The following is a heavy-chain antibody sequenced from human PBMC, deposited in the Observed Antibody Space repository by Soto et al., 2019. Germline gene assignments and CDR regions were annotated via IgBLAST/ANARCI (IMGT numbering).Heavy chain of an antibody. CDR3: DRGASTMAFPYY. CDR2: INYSEST. V-gene: IGHV4-30-4*01. CDR1: GGSISSGDYY. D-gene: IGHD3-10*01. J-gene: IGHJ4*02. Sequence: PSETLSLTCTVSGGSISSGDYYWTWIRQTPGRGLEYIGYINYSESTYYNPSLQSRFTISIDTSKNQFSLKLSSVTAADTAVYYCDRGASTMAFPYYWGQGTLVSVSS.